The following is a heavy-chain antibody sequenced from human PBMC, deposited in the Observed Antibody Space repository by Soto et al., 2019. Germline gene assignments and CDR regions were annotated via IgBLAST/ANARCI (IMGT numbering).Heavy chain of an antibody. Sequence: PEGSLRLSCAASGFTFSSYAMSWVRQAPGKGLEWVSAISGSGGSTYYADSVKGRFTISRDNSKNTLYLQMNSLRAEDTAVYYCAKDYIAAAGTPYFDYWGQGTLVTVSS. D-gene: IGHD6-13*01. CDR3: AKDYIAAAGTPYFDY. V-gene: IGHV3-23*01. J-gene: IGHJ4*02. CDR2: ISGSGGST. CDR1: GFTFSSYA.